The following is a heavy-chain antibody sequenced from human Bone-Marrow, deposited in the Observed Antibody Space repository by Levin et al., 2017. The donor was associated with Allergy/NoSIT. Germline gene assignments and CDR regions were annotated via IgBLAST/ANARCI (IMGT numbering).Heavy chain of an antibody. CDR1: GFSFSTYG. J-gene: IGHJ4*02. CDR2: IVYDGTAK. V-gene: IGHV3-33*01. D-gene: IGHD3-10*01. Sequence: GESLKISCAASGFSFSTYGMYWVRQAPGKGLEWVARIVYDGTAKYYSDSVKGRFTISRDNSKSTLFLQMYSLRAEDTAIYFCARDNQAMIRGHPEYWGQGTLVTVSS. CDR3: ARDNQAMIRGHPEY.